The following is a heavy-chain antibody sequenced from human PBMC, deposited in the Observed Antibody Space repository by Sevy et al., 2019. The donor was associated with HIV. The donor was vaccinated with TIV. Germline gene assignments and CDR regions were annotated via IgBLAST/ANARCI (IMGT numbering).Heavy chain of an antibody. D-gene: IGHD2-15*01. Sequence: GGSLRLSCAASGFTLSSRWMSWVRQAPGKGLEWVANIKQDGSEKYYVDSVKDRFTISRANAKNSLYLQMNSLRAEDTAVYYCVPSGGGHAGYWGQGTLVTVSS. J-gene: IGHJ4*02. CDR1: GFTLSSRW. V-gene: IGHV3-7*01. CDR3: VPSGGGHAGY. CDR2: IKQDGSEK.